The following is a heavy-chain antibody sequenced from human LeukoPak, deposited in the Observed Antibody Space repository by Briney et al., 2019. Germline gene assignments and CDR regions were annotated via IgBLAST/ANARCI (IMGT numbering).Heavy chain of an antibody. J-gene: IGHJ4*02. V-gene: IGHV4-59*08. Sequence: SETLSLTCTVSGGSISSYYWSWIRQPPGKGLEWIGNIYYGGSTNYNPSLKSRVTISVDTSKNQFSLKLSSVTAADTAVYYCARQRVGSGHDYWGQGTLVTVSS. CDR2: IYYGGST. CDR3: ARQRVGSGHDY. CDR1: GGSISSYY. D-gene: IGHD6-19*01.